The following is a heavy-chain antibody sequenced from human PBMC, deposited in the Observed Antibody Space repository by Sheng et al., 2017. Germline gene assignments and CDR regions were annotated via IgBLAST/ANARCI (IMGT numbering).Heavy chain of an antibody. D-gene: IGHD2-15*01. Sequence: QVQLVESGGGLVKPGGSLRLSCRTSGFTFSDFYMSWIRQAPGKGLEWISHIGSLGHDSSYTDSVKGRFTISRDNVAYSLSLHMNGLTVEDTAVYYCARDFVGGGRAFDLWGQGTVVTVSS. J-gene: IGHJ3*01. CDR1: GFTFSDFY. CDR3: ARDFVGGGRAFDL. CDR2: IGSLGHDS. V-gene: IGHV3-11*04.